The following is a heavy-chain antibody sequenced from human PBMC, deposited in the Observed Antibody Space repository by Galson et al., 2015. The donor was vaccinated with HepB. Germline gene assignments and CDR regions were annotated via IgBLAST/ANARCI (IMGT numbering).Heavy chain of an antibody. V-gene: IGHV3-30-3*01. J-gene: IGHJ4*02. CDR1: GFTFSSYA. CDR2: ISYDGSNK. D-gene: IGHD3-22*01. Sequence: SLRLSCAASGFTFSSYALHWVRQAPGKGLEWVALISYDGSNKYYADSVKGRFTISRDNSKNTLYLQMKSLRAEDTAVYYCARDYDSIALPSDYFDYWGQGTLVTVSS. CDR3: ARDYDSIALPSDYFDY.